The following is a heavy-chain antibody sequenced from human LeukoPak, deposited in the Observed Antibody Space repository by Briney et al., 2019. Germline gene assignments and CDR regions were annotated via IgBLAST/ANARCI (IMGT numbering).Heavy chain of an antibody. D-gene: IGHD5-18*01. CDR1: GFSINIGYY. V-gene: IGHV4-38-2*02. Sequence: PSETLSLTCNVSGFSINIGYYWGWIRQPPGKGLEWIGSIFHSGKTYYNSSLKSRVTISIDTSKNQFSLKLSSVTAADTAVYYCATTDTAMVYRYYYYMDVWGKGTTVTVSS. CDR2: IFHSGKT. CDR3: ATTDTAMVYRYYYYMDV. J-gene: IGHJ6*03.